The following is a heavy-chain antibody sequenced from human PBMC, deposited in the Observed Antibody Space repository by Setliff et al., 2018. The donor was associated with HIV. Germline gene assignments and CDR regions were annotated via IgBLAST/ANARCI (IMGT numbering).Heavy chain of an antibody. CDR1: GRSFSGYY. CDR2: INHSGGT. V-gene: IGHV4-34*01. CDR3: ARGWGHDGFDF. J-gene: IGHJ3*01. Sequence: TCAVYGRSFSGYYWNWIRQSPGKGLEWIGEINHSGGTNYNPSLKSRVAMSIDTSKNRFSLNVSSVTAADTAVYYCARGWGHDGFDFWGQGTMVTVSS. D-gene: IGHD7-27*01.